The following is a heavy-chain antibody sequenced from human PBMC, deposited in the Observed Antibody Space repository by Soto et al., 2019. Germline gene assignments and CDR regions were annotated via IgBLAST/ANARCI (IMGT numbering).Heavy chain of an antibody. CDR2: IYYSGST. Sequence: SETLSLTCTVSGGSISSGGYYWSWIRQHPGKGLEWIGYIYYSGSTYYNPSLKSRVTISVDTSKNQFSLKLSSVTAADTAVYYCVRSETSRNAFDIWGQGTMVTVSS. V-gene: IGHV4-31*03. J-gene: IGHJ3*02. CDR1: GGSISSGGYY. CDR3: VRSETSRNAFDI.